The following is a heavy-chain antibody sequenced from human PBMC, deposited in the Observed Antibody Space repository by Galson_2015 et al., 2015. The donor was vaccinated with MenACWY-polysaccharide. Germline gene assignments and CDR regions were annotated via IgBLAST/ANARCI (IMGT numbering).Heavy chain of an antibody. CDR3: ARDSTVTTSYYYGMDV. Sequence: SLRLSCAASGFTFSSYSMNWVRQAPGKGLEWVSYISSSSSTIYYADSVKGRFTISRDNAKNSLYLQMNSLRAEDTAVYYCARDSTVTTSYYYGMDVWGQGTTVTVSS. CDR1: GFTFSSYS. J-gene: IGHJ6*02. D-gene: IGHD4-17*01. CDR2: ISSSSSTI. V-gene: IGHV3-48*01.